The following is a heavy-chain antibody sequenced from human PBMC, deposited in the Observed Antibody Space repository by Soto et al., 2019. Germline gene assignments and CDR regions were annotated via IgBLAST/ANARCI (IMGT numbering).Heavy chain of an antibody. CDR2: IYYSGST. Sequence: PAETLSRTCAVSVGSISSYCWSWIRQPPGKGLEWIGYIYYSGSTNYNPSLKSRVTISVDTSKNQFSLKLSSVTAADTAVYYFSSITDYYGFLYFYYWGPRTLVT. V-gene: IGHV4-59*01. CDR3: SSITDYYGFLYFYY. J-gene: IGHJ4*02. D-gene: IGHD3-10*01. CDR1: VGSISSYC.